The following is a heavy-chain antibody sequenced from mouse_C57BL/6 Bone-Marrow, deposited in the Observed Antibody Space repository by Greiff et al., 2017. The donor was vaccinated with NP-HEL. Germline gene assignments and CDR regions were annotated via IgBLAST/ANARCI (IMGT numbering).Heavy chain of an antibody. V-gene: IGHV1-50*01. CDR1: GYTFTSYW. CDR3: ARYDSWFSY. D-gene: IGHD2-12*01. Sequence: QVQLQQPGAELVKPGASVKLSCKASGYTFTSYWMQWVKQRPGQGLEWVGEIDPSDSYTNYNQKFKGTATLTVDTSSSTAYMQLSSLTSEDAAVYYCARYDSWFSYWGQGTLVTVSA. CDR2: IDPSDSYT. J-gene: IGHJ3*01.